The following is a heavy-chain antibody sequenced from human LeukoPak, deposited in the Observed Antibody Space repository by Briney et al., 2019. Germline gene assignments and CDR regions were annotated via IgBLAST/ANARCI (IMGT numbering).Heavy chain of an antibody. V-gene: IGHV3-20*04. D-gene: IGHD2-15*01. CDR2: INWNGGST. Sequence: GGSLRLSCAASGFTFSSYAMSWVRQAPGKGLEWVSGINWNGGSTGYADSVKGRFTISRDNAKNSLYLQMNSLRAEDTAAYYCARDYRGYRAPYYFDYWGQGTLVTVTS. J-gene: IGHJ4*02. CDR1: GFTFSSYA. CDR3: ARDYRGYRAPYYFDY.